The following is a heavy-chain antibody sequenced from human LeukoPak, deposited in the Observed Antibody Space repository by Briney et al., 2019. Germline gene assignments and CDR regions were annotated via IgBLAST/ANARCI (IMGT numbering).Heavy chain of an antibody. CDR3: AKDLEE. CDR1: GFTFSSYG. J-gene: IGHJ4*02. CDR2: ISYDGSNK. Sequence: GGSLRLSCAASGFTFSSYGMHWVRRAPGKGLEWVAVISYDGSNKYYADSVKGRFTISRDNSKNTLYLQMNSLRAEDTAVYHCAKDLEEWGQGTLVTVSS. V-gene: IGHV3-30*18. D-gene: IGHD1-1*01.